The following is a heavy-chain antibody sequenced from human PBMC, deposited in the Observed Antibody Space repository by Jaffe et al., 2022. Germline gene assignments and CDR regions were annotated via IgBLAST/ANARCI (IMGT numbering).Heavy chain of an antibody. J-gene: IGHJ5*02. Sequence: QVQLQESGPGLVKPSETLSLTCAVSGYSISSGYYWGWIRQPPGKGLEWIGSIYHSGSTYYNPSLKSRVTISVDTSKNQFSLKLSSVTAADTAVYYCARDVVVVAANPAWFDPWGQGTLVTVSS. V-gene: IGHV4-38-2*02. D-gene: IGHD2-15*01. CDR3: ARDVVVVAANPAWFDP. CDR2: IYHSGST. CDR1: GYSISSGYY.